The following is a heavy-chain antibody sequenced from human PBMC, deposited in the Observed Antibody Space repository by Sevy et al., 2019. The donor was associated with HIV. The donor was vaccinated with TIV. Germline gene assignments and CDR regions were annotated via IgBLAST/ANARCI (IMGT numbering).Heavy chain of an antibody. D-gene: IGHD5-12*01. V-gene: IGHV3-7*01. Sequence: GGSLRLSCAAYGFTFNSYWMSWVRQAPGKGLEWVANIKQDGSEKYYVDSVKGRLTISREKSQNSLFLQMNTLRAEDTAVYYCAREGSPYDTYYYYYGMDVWGQGTTVTVSS. CDR2: IKQDGSEK. CDR1: GFTFNSYW. CDR3: AREGSPYDTYYYYYGMDV. J-gene: IGHJ6*02.